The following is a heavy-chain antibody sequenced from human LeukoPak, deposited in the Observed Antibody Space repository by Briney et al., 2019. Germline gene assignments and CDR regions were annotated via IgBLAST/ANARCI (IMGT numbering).Heavy chain of an antibody. CDR2: MNPNSGNT. D-gene: IGHD5-18*01. Sequence: ASVKVSCKASGYTFTSYDINWVRQATGQGLEWMGWMNPNSGNTGYAQKFQGRVTMTRDTSTSTVYMELSSLRSEDTAVYYCARGTAMVNFDYWGQGTLVTVSS. CDR1: GYTFTSYD. V-gene: IGHV1-8*01. CDR3: ARGTAMVNFDY. J-gene: IGHJ4*02.